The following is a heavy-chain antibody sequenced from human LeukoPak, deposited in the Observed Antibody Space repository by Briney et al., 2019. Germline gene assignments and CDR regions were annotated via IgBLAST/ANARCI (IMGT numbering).Heavy chain of an antibody. Sequence: GGSLRLSCAASGFTFSDYYMSWIRQAPGKGLEWVSYISSSSSYTNYADSVKGRFTISRDNAKNSLYLQMNSLRAEDTAVYYCARGDWSSTSCYASWGKHYYYYYGMDVWGKGTTVTVSS. V-gene: IGHV3-11*06. CDR2: ISSSSSYT. J-gene: IGHJ6*04. D-gene: IGHD2-2*01. CDR3: ARGDWSSTSCYASWGKHYYYYYGMDV. CDR1: GFTFSDYY.